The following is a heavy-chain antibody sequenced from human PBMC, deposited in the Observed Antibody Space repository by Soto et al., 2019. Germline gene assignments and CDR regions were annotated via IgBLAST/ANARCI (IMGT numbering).Heavy chain of an antibody. V-gene: IGHV3-23*01. CDR1: GFTFSLYG. Sequence: GGSLRLSCAASGFTFSLYGMSWVRQAPGKGLEWVSTVSASGGNTYYADSVKGRFTISRDNSKNTLYLQMNSLRAEDTGVYYCAKWADDYDSSGYYCWGQGTLVTVSS. J-gene: IGHJ4*02. CDR2: VSASGGNT. D-gene: IGHD3-22*01. CDR3: AKWADDYDSSGYYC.